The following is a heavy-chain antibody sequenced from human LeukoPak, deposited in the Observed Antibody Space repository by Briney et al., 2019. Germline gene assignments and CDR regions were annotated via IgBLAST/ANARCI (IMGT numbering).Heavy chain of an antibody. Sequence: SETLSLTCTVSGGSISSYYWSWIRQPPGKGLEWIGYIYYSGSTNYNPSLKSRVTISVDTSKNQFTLKLSSVIAADTAVYYRARLSSGLGYWGQGTLVTVSS. CDR2: IYYSGST. J-gene: IGHJ4*02. CDR1: GGSISSYY. CDR3: ARLSSGLGY. D-gene: IGHD6-19*01. V-gene: IGHV4-59*08.